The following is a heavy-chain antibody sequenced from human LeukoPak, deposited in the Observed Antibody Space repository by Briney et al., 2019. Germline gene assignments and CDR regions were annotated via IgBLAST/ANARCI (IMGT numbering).Heavy chain of an antibody. CDR3: AKDIGHSSGWYYFDY. Sequence: GGSLRLSCAASGFTFDDYAMHWVRQAPGKGLEWVSGISWNSGSIGYADSVKGRFTISRDNAKNSPYLQMNSLRAEDTALYYCAKDIGHSSGWYYFDYWGQGTLVTVSS. J-gene: IGHJ4*02. CDR2: ISWNSGSI. V-gene: IGHV3-9*01. CDR1: GFTFDDYA. D-gene: IGHD6-19*01.